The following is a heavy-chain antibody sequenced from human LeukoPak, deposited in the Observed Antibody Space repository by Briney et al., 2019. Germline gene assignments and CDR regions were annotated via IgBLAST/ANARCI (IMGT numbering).Heavy chain of an antibody. CDR2: IYYSGST. J-gene: IGHJ3*02. D-gene: IGHD6-19*01. V-gene: IGHV4-39*07. CDR1: GGSISSSSYY. Sequence: SETLSLTCTVSGGSISSSSYYWGWIRQPPGKGLEWIGSIYYSGSTYYNLSLKSRVTISVDTSKYQCSLRLSSVTAADTAVYYCAREGLAVAYGAFDIWGQGTMVTVSS. CDR3: AREGLAVAYGAFDI.